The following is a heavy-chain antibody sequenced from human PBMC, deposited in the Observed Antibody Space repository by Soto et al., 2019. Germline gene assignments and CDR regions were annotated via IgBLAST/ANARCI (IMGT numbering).Heavy chain of an antibody. D-gene: IGHD6-19*01. V-gene: IGHV4-39*01. J-gene: IGHJ6*02. CDR3: ASKDNRPYSSGWYGDYYYYGMDV. CDR1: GGSISSGGYY. CDR2: IYYSGST. Sequence: SETLSLTCTVSGGSISSGGYYWSWIRRHPGKGLEWIGSIYYSGSTYYNPSLKSRVTISVDTSKNQFSLKLSSVTAADTAVYYCASKDNRPYSSGWYGDYYYYGMDVWGQGTTVTVSS.